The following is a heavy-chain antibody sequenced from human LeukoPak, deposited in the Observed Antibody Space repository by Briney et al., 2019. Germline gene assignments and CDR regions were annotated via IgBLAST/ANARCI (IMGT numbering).Heavy chain of an antibody. V-gene: IGHV1-18*01. D-gene: IGHD2-2*01. J-gene: IGHJ4*02. CDR1: GYTFTRYG. CDR3: ARDNSAISDCSSASCFHFNY. CDR2: VSAYNGNT. Sequence: GASVKVSCKASGYTFTRYGITWVRQGPEQGLEWMGRVSAYNGNTNYAHKVQGRVTMTTDTSTSTAYMELRSLSSDDTAVYYCARDNSAISDCSSASCFHFNYWGQGTLVTVSS.